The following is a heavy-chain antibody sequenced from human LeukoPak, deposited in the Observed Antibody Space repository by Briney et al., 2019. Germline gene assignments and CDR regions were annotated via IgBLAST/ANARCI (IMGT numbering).Heavy chain of an antibody. Sequence: GGSLRLSCAASGLTVSSIYMSWVRQAPGKGLEWVSVIYTGGNTYYADSVKGRFTISRDNSKSTLYLQMNSLRAEDTAVYYCASPGGGDYYNSWGQGTLVTVSS. V-gene: IGHV3-53*01. J-gene: IGHJ4*02. CDR2: IYTGGNT. CDR1: GLTVSSIY. D-gene: IGHD3-10*01. CDR3: ASPGGGDYYNS.